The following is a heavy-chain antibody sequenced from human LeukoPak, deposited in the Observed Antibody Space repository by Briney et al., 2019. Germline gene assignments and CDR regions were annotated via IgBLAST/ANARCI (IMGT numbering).Heavy chain of an antibody. CDR1: GFTFSSYW. J-gene: IGHJ4*02. V-gene: IGHV3-7*01. Sequence: QPGGSLRLSCAASGFTFSSYWMSWVRQAPGKGLEWVANIKQDGSEKYYVDSVKGRFTISGDNAKNSLYLQMNSLRAEDTAVYYCARDYGEPYFDYWGQGTLVTVSS. D-gene: IGHD4-17*01. CDR2: IKQDGSEK. CDR3: ARDYGEPYFDY.